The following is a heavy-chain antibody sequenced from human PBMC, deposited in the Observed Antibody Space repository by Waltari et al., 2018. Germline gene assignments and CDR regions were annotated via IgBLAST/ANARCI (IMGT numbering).Heavy chain of an antibody. CDR2: IKEDGSDK. CDR3: AKAPRSIPMGA. Sequence: EVQLVESGGGLVQPGGSLRLSCAASGFPFSTYWMGWVRQPPGKGLEWLAIIKEDGSDKYYVDSVKGRFTISRDNAKNSLYLQMNSLRAEDTAVYYCAKAPRSIPMGAWGQGTMVTVSS. V-gene: IGHV3-7*01. CDR1: GFPFSTYW. J-gene: IGHJ3*01. D-gene: IGHD2-8*01.